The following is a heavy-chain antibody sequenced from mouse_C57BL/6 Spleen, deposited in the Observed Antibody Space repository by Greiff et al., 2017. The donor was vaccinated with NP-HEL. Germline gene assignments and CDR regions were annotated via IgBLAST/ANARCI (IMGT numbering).Heavy chain of an antibody. CDR2: ISDGGSYT. CDR1: GFTFSSYA. J-gene: IGHJ2*01. Sequence: EVHLVESGGGLVKPGGSLKLSCAASGFTFSSYAMSWVRQTPEKRLEWVATISDGGSYTYYPDNVKGRVTITRDNAKNNLYLQMSHLTSEDTAVYYCARTVVEGYYFDYWGQGTTLTVSS. CDR3: ARTVVEGYYFDY. V-gene: IGHV5-4*01. D-gene: IGHD1-1*01.